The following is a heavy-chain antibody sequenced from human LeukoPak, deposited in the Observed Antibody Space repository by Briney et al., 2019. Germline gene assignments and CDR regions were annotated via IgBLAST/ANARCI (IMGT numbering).Heavy chain of an antibody. V-gene: IGHV3-53*01. J-gene: IGHJ4*02. D-gene: IGHD5-18*01. Sequence: PGGSLRLSCAASGFTVSSNYMSWVRQAPGKGLEWVSVIYSGGSTYYADSVKGRFTISRDNSKNTLYLQMNSLRAEDTAVYYCARVSLGQLWFSGAYFDYWGQGTLVTVSS. CDR1: GFTVSSNY. CDR3: ARVSLGQLWFSGAYFDY. CDR2: IYSGGST.